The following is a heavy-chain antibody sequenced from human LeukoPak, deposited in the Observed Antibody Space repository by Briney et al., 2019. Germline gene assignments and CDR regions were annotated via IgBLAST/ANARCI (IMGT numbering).Heavy chain of an antibody. D-gene: IGHD1-26*01. J-gene: IGHJ4*02. CDR3: AARSSGNPYF. Sequence: PGGSLRLSCAASGFALSSHWMTWVRQVPGRGPEWVAKIKQDGSEKYYADSVKGRFTISRDNAENSLYLQMNSLRVEDTAVYYCAARSSGNPYFWGQGTLVTVSS. CDR1: GFALSSHW. V-gene: IGHV3-7*03. CDR2: IKQDGSEK.